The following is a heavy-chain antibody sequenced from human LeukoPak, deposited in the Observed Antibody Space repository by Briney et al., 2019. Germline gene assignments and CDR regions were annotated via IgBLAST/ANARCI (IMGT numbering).Heavy chain of an antibody. D-gene: IGHD1-26*01. V-gene: IGHV3-7*03. Sequence: GGSLRLSCAASGFTFTNAWMSWVRQAPGKGLEWVANIKQDGSEKYYVDSVKGRFTISRDNAKNSLYLQMNSLRAEDTAVYYCATDGGSYSKNPYYFDYWGQGTLVTVSS. CDR1: GFTFTNAW. J-gene: IGHJ4*02. CDR3: ATDGGSYSKNPYYFDY. CDR2: IKQDGSEK.